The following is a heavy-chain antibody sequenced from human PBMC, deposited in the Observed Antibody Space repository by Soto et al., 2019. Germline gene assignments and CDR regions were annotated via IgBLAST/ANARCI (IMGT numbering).Heavy chain of an antibody. CDR3: ARDRIVPYYYGMDV. D-gene: IGHD2-8*01. V-gene: IGHV1-8*01. CDR2: MNPNSGNT. CDR1: GYTFTSYD. Sequence: GASVKVSCKASGYTFTSYDINWVRQATGQGLEWMGWMNPNSGNTGYAQKFQGRVTMTRNTSISTAYMELSSLRSEDTAVYYCARDRIVPYYYGMDVWGQGTTVTVSS. J-gene: IGHJ6*02.